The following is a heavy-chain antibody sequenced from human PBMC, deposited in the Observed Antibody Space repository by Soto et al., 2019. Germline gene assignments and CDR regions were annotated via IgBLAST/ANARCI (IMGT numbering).Heavy chain of an antibody. D-gene: IGHD6-13*01. V-gene: IGHV3-23*01. CDR1: GFTFSSYA. Sequence: GGSLRLSCAASGFTFSSYAMSWVRQAPGKGLEWVSAISGSGDSTYYADSVKGRFTISRDTSKNTLYLQMDSLRAEDTALYYCAKSYSSNWYDYFDYWGQGTLVTVSS. CDR3: AKSYSSNWYDYFDY. CDR2: ISGSGDST. J-gene: IGHJ4*02.